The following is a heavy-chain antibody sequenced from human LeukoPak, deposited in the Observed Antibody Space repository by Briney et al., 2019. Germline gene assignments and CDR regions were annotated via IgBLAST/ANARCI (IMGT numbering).Heavy chain of an antibody. CDR3: ARTGRDGYNFDY. V-gene: IGHV4-4*09. CDR2: IYSNGST. J-gene: IGHJ4*02. CDR1: GGSISSFY. Sequence: KSSETLSLTCTVSGGSISSFYWSWIRQSPGKGLEWIGFIYSNGSTNYNPSLKSRVTISVDTSKNQFSLKLSSVTAADTAVYYCARTGRDGYNFDYWGQGTLVTVSS. D-gene: IGHD5-24*01.